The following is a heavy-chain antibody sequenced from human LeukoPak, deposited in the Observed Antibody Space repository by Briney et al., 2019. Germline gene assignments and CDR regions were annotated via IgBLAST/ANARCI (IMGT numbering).Heavy chain of an antibody. J-gene: IGHJ3*02. Sequence: GGSLRLSCAASGFTFSSYAMSWVRQAPGKGLEWVSAISGSGGSTYYADSVKGRFTISRDNSKNTLYLQMNSLRAEDTAVYYCAKDGGSYYGDANDAFDIWGQGTMVTVSS. D-gene: IGHD1-26*01. CDR2: ISGSGGST. V-gene: IGHV3-23*01. CDR1: GFTFSSYA. CDR3: AKDGGSYYGDANDAFDI.